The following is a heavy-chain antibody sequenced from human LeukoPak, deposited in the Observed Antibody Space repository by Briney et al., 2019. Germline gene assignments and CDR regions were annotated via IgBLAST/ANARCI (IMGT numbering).Heavy chain of an antibody. Sequence: SETLSLTCTVSGGSTSSYYWSWIRQPPGKGLEWIGYIYYSGSTNYNPSLKSRVTISVDTSKNHFSLKLSSVTAADTAVYYCARDAHTYYYDTSGYYFEYWGQGALVTVSS. V-gene: IGHV4-59*12. CDR2: IYYSGST. CDR1: GGSTSSYY. CDR3: ARDAHTYYYDTSGYYFEY. D-gene: IGHD3-22*01. J-gene: IGHJ4*02.